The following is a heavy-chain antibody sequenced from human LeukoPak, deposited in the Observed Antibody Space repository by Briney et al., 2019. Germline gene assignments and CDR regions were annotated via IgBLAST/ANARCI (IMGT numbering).Heavy chain of an antibody. D-gene: IGHD2-2*01. CDR1: GGSISSSSYY. CDR2: IYYSGST. J-gene: IGHJ5*02. CDR3: AGYCSSTSCRAMRSNWFDP. Sequence: PSETLSLTCTVSGGSISSSSYYWGWIRQPPGKGLEWIGYIYYSGSTNYNPSLKSRVTISVDTSKNQFSLKLSSVTAADTAVYYCAGYCSSTSCRAMRSNWFDPWGQGTLVTVSS. V-gene: IGHV4-61*05.